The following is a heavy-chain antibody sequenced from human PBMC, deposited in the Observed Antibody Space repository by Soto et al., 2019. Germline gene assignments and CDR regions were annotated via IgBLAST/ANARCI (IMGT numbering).Heavy chain of an antibody. J-gene: IGHJ6*03. Sequence: GESLKISCKGSGYSFTSYWIGWVRQMPGKGLEWMGIIYPGDSDTRYSPSFQGQVTISADKSISTAYLQWSSLKASDTAMYYCARAGEDYGDYVMRDYYYYYYMDVWGKGTTVTVSS. V-gene: IGHV5-51*01. CDR1: GYSFTSYW. CDR3: ARAGEDYGDYVMRDYYYYYYMDV. CDR2: IYPGDSDT. D-gene: IGHD4-17*01.